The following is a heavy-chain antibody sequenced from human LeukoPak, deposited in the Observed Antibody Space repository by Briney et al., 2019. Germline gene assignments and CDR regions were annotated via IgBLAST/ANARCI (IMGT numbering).Heavy chain of an antibody. D-gene: IGHD5-18*01. CDR3: AKGYSYGLDY. CDR1: GFTFSSYG. V-gene: IGHV3-30*18. Sequence: PGRSLRLSCAASGFTFSSYGMHWVRQAPGKGLEWVAVISYDGSNKYFADSVKGRFTISRDNSKNTLYLQMNSLRAEDTAVYYCAKGYSYGLDYWGQGTLVTVSS. CDR2: ISYDGSNK. J-gene: IGHJ4*02.